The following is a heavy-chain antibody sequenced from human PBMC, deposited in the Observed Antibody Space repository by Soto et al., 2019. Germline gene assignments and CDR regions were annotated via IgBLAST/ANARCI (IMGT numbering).Heavy chain of an antibody. CDR3: ARENIAVAGSHYYYYGMDV. CDR2: IIPIFGTA. V-gene: IGHV1-69*01. J-gene: IGHJ6*02. D-gene: IGHD6-19*01. CDR1: GGTFSSYA. Sequence: QVQLVQSGAEVKKPGSSVKVSCKASGGTFSSYAISWVRQAPGQGLEWMGGIIPIFGTANYAQKFQGRVTITADESTSTAYMELSSLRSEDTAVYYCARENIAVAGSHYYYYGMDVWGQGTTVTVSS.